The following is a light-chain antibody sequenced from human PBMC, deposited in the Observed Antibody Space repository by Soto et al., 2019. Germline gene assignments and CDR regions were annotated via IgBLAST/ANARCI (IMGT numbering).Light chain of an antibody. CDR2: DVT. CDR1: SSDVGGYNY. J-gene: IGLJ1*01. Sequence: QSVLTQPASVSGSPGQSITISCTGTSSDVGGYNYVSWYQQHPGKAPRFVSYDVTNRPSGVSNRFSGSKSGNTASLPISGLQAEDEADYYCSSYTPSNTRQVVFGTGTKVTVL. CDR3: SSYTPSNTRQVV. V-gene: IGLV2-14*01.